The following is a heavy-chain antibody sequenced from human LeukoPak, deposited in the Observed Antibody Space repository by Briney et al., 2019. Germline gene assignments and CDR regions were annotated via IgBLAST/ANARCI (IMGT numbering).Heavy chain of an antibody. Sequence: PSETLSLTCAVYGGSFSGYYWSWTRQPPGKGLEWIGEINHSGSTNYNPSLKSRVTISVDTSKNQFSLKLSSVTAADTAVYYCAMGYYYGSGSYFGWGQGTLVTVSS. CDR3: AMGYYYGSGSYFG. J-gene: IGHJ4*02. CDR1: GGSFSGYY. V-gene: IGHV4-34*01. D-gene: IGHD3-10*01. CDR2: INHSGST.